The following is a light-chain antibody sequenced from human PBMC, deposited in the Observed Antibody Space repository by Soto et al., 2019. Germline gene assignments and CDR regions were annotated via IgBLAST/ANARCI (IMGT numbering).Light chain of an antibody. Sequence: DIQMTQSPSSVSAAVGERVTITCRASQVMSSWLAWYQQKPGKAPKLLIFAASTLQSGVPSRFSGGGSRTDFTLTITSLQPEDIGTYYCQQTDTLPSTFGQGTRLEIK. CDR1: QVMSSW. CDR2: AAS. CDR3: QQTDTLPST. V-gene: IGKV1D-12*01. J-gene: IGKJ5*01.